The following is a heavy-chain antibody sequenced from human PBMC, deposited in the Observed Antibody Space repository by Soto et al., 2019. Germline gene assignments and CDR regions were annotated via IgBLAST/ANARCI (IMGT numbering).Heavy chain of an antibody. CDR2: IYYSGSI. CDR3: ASRSVSAPYYFDS. Sequence: LSLTCTVSGGSISSYYWIWIRQPPGKGLEWIGYIYYSGSINYNPSLKSRITISADTSNNQISLSLSSVTAADTAVYYCASRSVSAPYYFDSWGQGTLVTVSS. V-gene: IGHV4-59*01. D-gene: IGHD3-10*01. J-gene: IGHJ4*02. CDR1: GGSISSYY.